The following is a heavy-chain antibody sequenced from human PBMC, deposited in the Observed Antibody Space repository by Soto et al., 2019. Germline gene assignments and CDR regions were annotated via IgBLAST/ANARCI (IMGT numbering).Heavy chain of an antibody. CDR1: GGSISSGGYY. D-gene: IGHD3-16*02. CDR3: ARDYRASYPAYYYYGMDL. CDR2: IYSSGST. J-gene: IGHJ6*02. V-gene: IGHV4-31*03. Sequence: QVQLQESGPGLVKPSQTLSLTCTVSGGSISSGGYYWSWIRQHPGKGLEWIGYIYSSGSTYYNPSLKSRVTISVDTSKNQFSLKLSSVTAADTAVYYCARDYRASYPAYYYYGMDLWGQGTTVTVSS.